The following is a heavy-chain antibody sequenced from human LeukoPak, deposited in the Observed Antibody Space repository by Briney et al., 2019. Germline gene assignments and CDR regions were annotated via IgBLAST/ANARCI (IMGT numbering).Heavy chain of an antibody. CDR3: ARDRYNDSLTGYSGDYFDY. CDR2: IWYDGSNK. D-gene: IGHD3-9*01. CDR1: GFTFSSYG. Sequence: GGSLRLSCAASGFTFSSYGMHWVRQAPGKGLEWVAVIWYDGSNKYYADSVKGRFTISRDNSKNTLYLQMNSLRAEDTAVYYCARDRYNDSLTGYSGDYFDYWGQGTLVTVSS. J-gene: IGHJ4*02. V-gene: IGHV3-33*01.